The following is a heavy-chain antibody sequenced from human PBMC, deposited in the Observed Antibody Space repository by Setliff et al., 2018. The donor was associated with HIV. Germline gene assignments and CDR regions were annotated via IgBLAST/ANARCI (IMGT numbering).Heavy chain of an antibody. CDR3: AKLTAMGFRYFDY. Sequence: GGSLRLSCAASGFTFSSYAMSWVRQAPGKGLEWVSAIGGSGYTTYYADSVKGRFTISRDNSKNTLYLQMDSLRAEDTAVYYCAKLTAMGFRYFDYWGQGTLVTVSS. CDR1: GFTFSSYA. CDR2: IGGSGYTT. D-gene: IGHD5-18*01. J-gene: IGHJ4*02. V-gene: IGHV3-23*01.